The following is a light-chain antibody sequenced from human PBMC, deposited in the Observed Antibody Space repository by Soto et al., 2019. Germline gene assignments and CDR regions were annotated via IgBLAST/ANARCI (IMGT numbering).Light chain of an antibody. CDR1: QSVLYSSNNKNY. CDR3: QQYYSTWT. V-gene: IGKV4-1*01. J-gene: IGKJ1*01. CDR2: WAS. Sequence: DIVMTQSPDSLAVSLGERATINCKSSQSVLYSSNNKNYLAWYQQKPGQPPKLLIYWASTRESGVPDRFSGGGSGTDFTLTISSLQAEDVAVSYCQQYYSTWTFGQGTKVEIK.